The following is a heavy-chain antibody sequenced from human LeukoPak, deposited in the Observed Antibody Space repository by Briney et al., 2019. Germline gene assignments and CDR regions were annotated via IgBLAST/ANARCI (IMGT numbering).Heavy chain of an antibody. V-gene: IGHV1-8*01. CDR1: GYTFTSFD. Sequence: VASVKVSCKASGYTFTSFDINWMRQATGQGLEWMGWMNPNNGNTGYAQKFQGRVTMTRNTSISTAYMELSSLRSEDTAVYYCARGGSFRGPDYWGQGTLVTVSS. CDR2: MNPNNGNT. CDR3: ARGGSFRGPDY. D-gene: IGHD2-15*01. J-gene: IGHJ4*02.